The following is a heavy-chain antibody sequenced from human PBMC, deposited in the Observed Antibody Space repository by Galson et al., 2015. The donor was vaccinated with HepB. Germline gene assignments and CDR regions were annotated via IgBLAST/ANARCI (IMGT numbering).Heavy chain of an antibody. CDR1: GFTVSSNY. D-gene: IGHD6-13*01. J-gene: IGHJ6*02. CDR3: ARDHRGGSSWYYYYYGMDV. Sequence: SLRLSCAASGFTVSSNYMSWVRQAPGKGLEWGSVIYSGGSTYYADSVKGRFTISRDNSKNTLYLQMNSLRAEDTAVYYCARDHRGGSSWYYYYYGMDVWGQGTTVTGSS. V-gene: IGHV3-53*01. CDR2: IYSGGST.